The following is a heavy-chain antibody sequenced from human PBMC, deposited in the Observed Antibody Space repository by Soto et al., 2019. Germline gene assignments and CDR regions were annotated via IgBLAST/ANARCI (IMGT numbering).Heavy chain of an antibody. J-gene: IGHJ4*02. CDR2: IITILGIA. CDR3: ARIKSGYDVFDY. D-gene: IGHD5-12*01. Sequence: GASVKVSCKASGGTFSSYTISWVRQAPGQGLEWMGRIITILGIANYAQKFQGRVTITADKSTSTAYMELSSLRSEDTAVYYCARIKSGYDVFDYWGQGTLVTVSS. CDR1: GGTFSSYT. V-gene: IGHV1-69*02.